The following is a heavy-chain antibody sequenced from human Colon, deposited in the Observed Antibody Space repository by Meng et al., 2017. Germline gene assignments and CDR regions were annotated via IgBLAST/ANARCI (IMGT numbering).Heavy chain of an antibody. CDR1: GFTVSSSY. V-gene: IGHV3-53*02. CDR3: ARVSGSGYFRGYFDL. Sequence: LVGTGGGFIQPGGSLTLSCSALGFTVSSSYIGWVRQAPGKGLEWVSIIYSGGNTYYAGSVKGRFTVSRDSSNNTVDLQMTSLRAEDTAVYYCARVSGSGYFRGYFDLWGQGTLVTVSS. J-gene: IGHJ4*01. CDR2: IYSGGNT. D-gene: IGHD5-12*01.